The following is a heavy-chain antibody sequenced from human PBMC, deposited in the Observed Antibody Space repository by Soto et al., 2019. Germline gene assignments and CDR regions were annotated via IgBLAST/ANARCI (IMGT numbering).Heavy chain of an antibody. J-gene: IGHJ3*02. CDR2: IIPILGIA. CDR3: ARGQQLVAFDI. V-gene: IGHV1-69*02. CDR1: IGTFSSYT. Sequence: QVQLVQSGAEVKKPGSTVKVSCKTSIGTFSSYTISWVRQAPGQGLEWMGRIIPILGIANYAQKFQGRVTITADKSTSTAYMELSSLRCEDTAVYYCARGQQLVAFDIWGQGTMVTVSS. D-gene: IGHD6-13*01.